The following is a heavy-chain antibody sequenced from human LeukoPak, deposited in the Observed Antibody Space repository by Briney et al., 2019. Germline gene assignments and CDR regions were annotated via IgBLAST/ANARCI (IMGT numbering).Heavy chain of an antibody. V-gene: IGHV1-24*01. D-gene: IGHD2-15*01. CDR1: GYTLTELS. Sequence: ASVKVSCKVSGYTLTELSMHWVRQAPGKGLEWMGGFDPEDGETIYAQKFQGRVTMTEDTSTDTAYMELSSLRSEDTAVYYCATEDCSGGSCYYYYGMDVWGQGTTVTVSS. CDR2: FDPEDGET. CDR3: ATEDCSGGSCYYYYGMDV. J-gene: IGHJ6*02.